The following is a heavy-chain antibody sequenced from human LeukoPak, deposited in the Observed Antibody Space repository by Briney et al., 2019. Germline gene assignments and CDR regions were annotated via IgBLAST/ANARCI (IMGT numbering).Heavy chain of an antibody. J-gene: IGHJ4*02. V-gene: IGHV3-33*01. CDR2: IWYDGSNK. Sequence: SGGSLRLSCAASGFTFNSYGMHWVRQAPGKGLEWVAVIWYDGSNKYYADSVKGRFTISRDNSKNTLYLQMNSLRAEDTAVYYCARSLYYFDYWGQGTLVTVSS. CDR3: ARSLYYFDY. CDR1: GFTFNSYG.